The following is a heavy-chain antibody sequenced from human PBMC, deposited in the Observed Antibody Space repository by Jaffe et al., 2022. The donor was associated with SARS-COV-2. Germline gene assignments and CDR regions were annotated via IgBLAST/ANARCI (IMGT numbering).Heavy chain of an antibody. CDR1: GGSFSGYY. J-gene: IGHJ3*02. Sequence: QVQLQQWGAGLLKPSETLSLTCAVYGGSFSGYYWSWIRQPPGKGLEWIGEINHSGSTNYNPSLKSRVTISVDTSKNQFSLKLSSVTAADTAVYYCARGPLQWLSNGNHAFDIWGQGTMVTVSS. V-gene: IGHV4-34*01. CDR2: INHSGST. D-gene: IGHD3-22*01. CDR3: ARGPLQWLSNGNHAFDI.